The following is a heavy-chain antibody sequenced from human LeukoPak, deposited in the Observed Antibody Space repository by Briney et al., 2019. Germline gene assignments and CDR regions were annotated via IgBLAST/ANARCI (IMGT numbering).Heavy chain of an antibody. CDR3: ASTELTTFGIVPLDI. V-gene: IGHV3-74*01. J-gene: IGHJ3*02. CDR1: GFIFSTHW. D-gene: IGHD3-3*01. CDR2: INSDGTTT. Sequence: GGSLRLSCAASGFIFSTHWMHWVRQAPGKGLVWVSRINSDGTTTAYADSVKGRFTISRDNAKNTLYLQMDSLRAEDTAVYYCASTELTTFGIVPLDIWGQGTMVSVPS.